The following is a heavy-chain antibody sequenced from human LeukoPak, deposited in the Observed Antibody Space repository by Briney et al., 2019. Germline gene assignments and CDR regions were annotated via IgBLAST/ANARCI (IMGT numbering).Heavy chain of an antibody. Sequence: PGGSLRLSCTASGFTFGDYAMSWVRQAPGKGLEWVGFIRSKAYGGTTEYAASVKGRFTISRDDSKSIAYLQMNSLKTEDTAVYYCTRVGVIVVVYDAFDIWGQGTMVTVSS. D-gene: IGHD3-22*01. CDR1: GFTFGDYA. J-gene: IGHJ3*02. V-gene: IGHV3-49*04. CDR3: TRVGVIVVVYDAFDI. CDR2: IRSKAYGGTT.